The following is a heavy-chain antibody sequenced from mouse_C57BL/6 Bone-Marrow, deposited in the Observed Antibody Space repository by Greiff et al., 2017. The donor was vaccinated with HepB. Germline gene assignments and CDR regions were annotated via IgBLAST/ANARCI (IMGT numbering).Heavy chain of an antibody. CDR2: INPNNGGT. CDR1: GYTFTDYY. J-gene: IGHJ4*01. CDR3: ARSPPYGSSYVAMDY. D-gene: IGHD1-1*01. Sequence: VQLQQSGPELVKPGASVKISCKASGYTFTDYYMNWVKQSHGKSLEWIGDINPNNGGTSYNQKFKGKATLTVDKSSSTAYMELRSLTSEDSAVYYCARSPPYGSSYVAMDYWGQGTSVTVSS. V-gene: IGHV1-26*01.